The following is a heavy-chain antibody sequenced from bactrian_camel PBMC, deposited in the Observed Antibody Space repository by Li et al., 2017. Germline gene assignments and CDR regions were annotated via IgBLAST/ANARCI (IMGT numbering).Heavy chain of an antibody. CDR2: NKSSDGTT. CDR3: ASRALGRVVGAIKEADFDS. V-gene: IGHV3S63*01. J-gene: IGHJ6*01. CDR1: GFTFDGAD. Sequence: HVQLVESGGGSVQAGETLRLSCTASGFTFDGADMVWYRQAPGNECEEVSNKSSDGTTYYADSVKGRFTIIQDNAKNTVYLEMDSLKPDDTGTYYCASRALGRVVGAIKEADFDSWGQGTQVTVS. D-gene: IGHD1*01.